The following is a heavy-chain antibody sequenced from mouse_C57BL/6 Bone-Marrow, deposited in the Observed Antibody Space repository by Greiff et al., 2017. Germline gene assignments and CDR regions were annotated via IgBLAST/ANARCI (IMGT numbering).Heavy chain of an antibody. V-gene: IGHV1-63*01. Sequence: VQLQQSGAELVRPGTSVKMSCKASGYTFTNYWIGWAKQRPGHGLEWIGDIYPGGGSTNYTEKFKGKATLTADKSSSTAYMQFSSLTSEDSAIYYCARSYYYGWGFAYWGQGTLVTVSA. CDR3: ARSYYYGWGFAY. CDR1: GYTFTNYW. CDR2: IYPGGGST. D-gene: IGHD1-2*01. J-gene: IGHJ3*01.